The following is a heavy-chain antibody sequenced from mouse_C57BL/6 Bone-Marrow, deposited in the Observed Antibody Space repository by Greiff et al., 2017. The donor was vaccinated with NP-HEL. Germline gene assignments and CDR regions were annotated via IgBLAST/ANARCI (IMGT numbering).Heavy chain of an antibody. J-gene: IGHJ4*01. D-gene: IGHD2-2*01. Sequence: VQLQQSGAELVKPGASVKLSCTASGFNIKDYYMHWVKQRTEQGLEWIGRIDPEDGETKYAPKFQGKATLTADTSSNTAYLQLSSLTSEDTAVYYCARDGYPLWLRRRGYAMDYWGQGTSVTVSS. CDR3: ARDGYPLWLRRRGYAMDY. V-gene: IGHV14-2*01. CDR2: IDPEDGET. CDR1: GFNIKDYY.